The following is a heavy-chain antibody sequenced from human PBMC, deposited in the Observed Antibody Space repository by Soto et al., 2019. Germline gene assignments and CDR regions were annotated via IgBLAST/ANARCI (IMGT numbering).Heavy chain of an antibody. J-gene: IGHJ5*01. Sequence: VQLQQSGPGLVKPSQTLSPTCAISGDSVSSNHATWAWIRQSPSRGLEWLGRTYSRSKWYYDYPLSLKSRTTINPDTSNNQPPLQLNSVTPDDTAVYSCVRLIGNSWLASWGQGTLVTVSS. D-gene: IGHD3-16*01. CDR2: TYSRSKWYY. CDR3: VRLIGNSWLAS. CDR1: GDSVSSNHAT. V-gene: IGHV6-1*01.